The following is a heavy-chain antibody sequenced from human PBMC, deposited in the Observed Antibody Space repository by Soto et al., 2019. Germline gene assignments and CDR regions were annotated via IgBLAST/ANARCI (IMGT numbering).Heavy chain of an antibody. CDR3: AREVVTTGDHYYGMDV. J-gene: IGHJ6*02. Sequence: QVQLVQSGAEVKKPGSSVKVSCKASGGTFSSYTISWVRQAPGQGLEWMGRIIPILGIANYAQKFRGRVTITADKSTSTAYMELSSLRSEDTAVYYCAREVVTTGDHYYGMDVWGQGTTVTVSS. D-gene: IGHD7-27*01. V-gene: IGHV1-69*08. CDR1: GGTFSSYT. CDR2: IIPILGIA.